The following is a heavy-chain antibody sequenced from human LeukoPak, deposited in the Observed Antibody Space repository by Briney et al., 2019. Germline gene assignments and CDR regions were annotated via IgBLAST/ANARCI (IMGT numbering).Heavy chain of an antibody. D-gene: IGHD6-6*01. Sequence: SGTLSLTCAVYGGSFSGYYWSWIRQPPGEGLEWIGEINHSGSTDYNPSLKSRVTISVDTSKNQFSLKLSSVTAADTAVYYCAREKYNSSSSGGLDYWGQGTLVTVSS. J-gene: IGHJ4*02. CDR3: AREKYNSSSSGGLDY. CDR1: GGSFSGYY. V-gene: IGHV4-34*01. CDR2: INHSGST.